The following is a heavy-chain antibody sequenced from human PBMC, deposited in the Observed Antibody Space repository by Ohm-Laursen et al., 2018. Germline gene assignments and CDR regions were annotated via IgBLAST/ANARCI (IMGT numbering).Heavy chain of an antibody. V-gene: IGHV3-48*01. CDR3: ARPKSRRALDV. J-gene: IGHJ3*01. D-gene: IGHD2-2*01. CDR2: IDASGGTI. CDR1: GFTFRTYS. Sequence: SLRLSCAATGFTFRTYSMNWVRQSPGKGLEWLSYIDASGGTIYYADSVKGRLTITRDNANNSLYLQMNSLRVEDTAVYYCARPKSRRALDVWGQGTMVTVSS.